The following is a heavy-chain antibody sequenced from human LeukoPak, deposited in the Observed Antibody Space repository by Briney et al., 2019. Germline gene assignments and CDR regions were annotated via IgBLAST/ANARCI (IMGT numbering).Heavy chain of an antibody. CDR3: ARDRDSSSWSRGYFDY. Sequence: GGSLRLSCAASGFTFSSYAMHWVRQAPGKGLEWVAVISYDGSNKYYADSVKGRFTISRDNSKNTLYPQMNSLRAEDTAVYYCARDRDSSSWSRGYFDYWGQGTLVTVSS. D-gene: IGHD6-13*01. CDR2: ISYDGSNK. J-gene: IGHJ4*02. V-gene: IGHV3-30*04. CDR1: GFTFSSYA.